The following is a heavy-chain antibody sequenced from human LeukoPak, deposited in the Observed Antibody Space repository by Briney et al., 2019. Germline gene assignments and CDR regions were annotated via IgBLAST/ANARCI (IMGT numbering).Heavy chain of an antibody. V-gene: IGHV3-23*01. Sequence: PGGSLRLSCAASGFTFSSYAMSWVRQAPGKGLEWVSAISGSGGSTYYADSVKGRFTISRDNSENTLYLQMNSLRAEDTAVYYCAKGIYGSGSYYGMDVWGQGTTVTVSS. CDR2: ISGSGGST. CDR1: GFTFSSYA. CDR3: AKGIYGSGSYYGMDV. J-gene: IGHJ6*02. D-gene: IGHD3-10*01.